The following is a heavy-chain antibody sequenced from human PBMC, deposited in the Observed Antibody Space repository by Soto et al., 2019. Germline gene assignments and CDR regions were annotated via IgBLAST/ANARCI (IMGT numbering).Heavy chain of an antibody. CDR2: ISWNSGSI. Sequence: EVQLVESGGGLVQPGRSLRLSCAASGFTFDDYAMHWVRQAPGKGLEWVSGISWNSGSIGYADSVKGRFTSSRDNAKNSLYLQMSSLRAEDTALYYCANEMMVRGVVDYWGQGTLVTVSS. D-gene: IGHD3-10*01. J-gene: IGHJ4*02. CDR3: ANEMMVRGVVDY. CDR1: GFTFDDYA. V-gene: IGHV3-9*01.